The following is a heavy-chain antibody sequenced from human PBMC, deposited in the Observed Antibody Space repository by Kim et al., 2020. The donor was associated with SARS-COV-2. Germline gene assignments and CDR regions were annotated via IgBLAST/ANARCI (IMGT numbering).Heavy chain of an antibody. J-gene: IGHJ5*02. CDR3: ARRGGRFDP. CDR1: GGSISSSSYY. D-gene: IGHD3-16*01. V-gene: IGHV4-39*01. Sequence: ETLSLTCTVSGGSISSSSYYWGWIRQPPGKGLEWIGSIYYSGSTYYNPSLKSRVTISVDTSKNQFSLKLSSMTAADTAIYYCARRGGRFDPWGQEPWSPSPQ. CDR2: IYYSGST.